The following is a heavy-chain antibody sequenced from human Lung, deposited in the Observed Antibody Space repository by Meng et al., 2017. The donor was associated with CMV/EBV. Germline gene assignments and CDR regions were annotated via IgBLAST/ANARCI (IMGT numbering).Heavy chain of an antibody. V-gene: IGHV4-31*03. CDR3: ARMRGSGSEDY. J-gene: IGHJ4*02. CDR2: SFYTGA. Sequence: LTCTVSVCPIKDPNYYWSWNRHQPGKGLEWLGYSFYTGAYYNPSLASRIFISLDSSSNRYSLTLRAVTAADTALYFCARMRGSGSEDYWGPGTLVTVSS. CDR1: VCPIKDPNYY. D-gene: IGHD3-10*01.